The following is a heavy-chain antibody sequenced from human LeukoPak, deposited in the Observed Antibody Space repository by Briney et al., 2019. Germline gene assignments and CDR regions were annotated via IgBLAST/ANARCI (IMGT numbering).Heavy chain of an antibody. D-gene: IGHD3-22*01. CDR1: GFTFSSYE. CDR2: ISYDGSNK. J-gene: IGHJ4*02. Sequence: GGSLRLSCAASGFTFSSYEMNWVRQAPGKGLEWVAVISYDGSNKYYADSVKGRFTISRDNSKNTLYLQMNSLRAEDTAVYYCARDPMIAVSLHFDYWGQGTLVTVSS. V-gene: IGHV3-30*04. CDR3: ARDPMIAVSLHFDY.